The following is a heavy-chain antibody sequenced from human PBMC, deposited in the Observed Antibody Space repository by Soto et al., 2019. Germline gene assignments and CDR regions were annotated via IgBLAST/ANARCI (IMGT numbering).Heavy chain of an antibody. CDR2: ISWNSGSI. CDR1: GFTFDDYA. V-gene: IGHV3-9*01. CDR3: AKVLPSSGWFQGFDY. J-gene: IGHJ4*02. D-gene: IGHD6-19*01. Sequence: GGSLRLSCAASGFTFDDYAMHWVRQAPGKGLEWVSGISWNSGSIGYADSVKGRFTISRDNAKNSLYLQMNSLRAEDTALYYCAKVLPSSGWFQGFDYWGQGTLVTVSS.